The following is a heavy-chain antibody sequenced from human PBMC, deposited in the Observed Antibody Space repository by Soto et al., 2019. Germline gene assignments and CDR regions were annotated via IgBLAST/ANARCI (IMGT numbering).Heavy chain of an antibody. CDR2: IHGGNGDT. V-gene: IGHV1-3*01. CDR3: ARVKGYSGYEP. J-gene: IGHJ5*02. CDR1: GFTFTSYS. Sequence: QVQLMQSGPEVKKPGASVKISCEASGFTFTSYSFHWVRQAPGQRLEWVGWIHGGNGDTKYSQKVQGRLTITRDTSASIAYMELSSLTSEDTAIYFCARVKGYSGYEPWGQGTLVTVSP. D-gene: IGHD5-18*01.